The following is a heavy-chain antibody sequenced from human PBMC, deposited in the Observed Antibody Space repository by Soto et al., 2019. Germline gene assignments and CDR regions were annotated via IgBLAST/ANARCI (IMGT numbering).Heavy chain of an antibody. CDR3: AREGTTVTSPSSFHYMDV. CDR2: ISAYNGNT. CDR1: GYTFTSYG. J-gene: IGHJ6*03. V-gene: IGHV1-18*01. D-gene: IGHD4-17*01. Sequence: ASVKVSCKASGYTFTSYGISWVRQAPGQGLEWMGWISAYNGNTNYAQKLQGRVTMTTDTSTSTAYMELRSLRSDDTAVYYCAREGTTVTSPSSFHYMDVWGKGTTVTVSS.